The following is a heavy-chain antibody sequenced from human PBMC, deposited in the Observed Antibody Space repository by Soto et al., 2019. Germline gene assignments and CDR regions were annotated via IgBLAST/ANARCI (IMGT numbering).Heavy chain of an antibody. CDR3: ARMESFGSLNWFDP. J-gene: IGHJ5*02. D-gene: IGHD5-18*01. CDR1: GYTFTNND. V-gene: IGHV1-8*01. Sequence: ASVKVCCKASGYTFTNNDVSWVRQATGQGLEWMGWMNPGSGDTGYAQKFQGRVTMTRDISIATAYMELNSLTSEDTAIYYCARMESFGSLNWFDPWGRGTLVTVSS. CDR2: MNPGSGDT.